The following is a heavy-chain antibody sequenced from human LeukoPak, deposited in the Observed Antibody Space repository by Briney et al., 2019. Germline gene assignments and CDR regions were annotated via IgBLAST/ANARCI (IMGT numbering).Heavy chain of an antibody. J-gene: IGHJ5*02. V-gene: IGHV4-59*12. CDR2: IYYSGSN. CDR1: GGSISSYY. CDR3: ARDGGYCSGGSCYSVWFDP. D-gene: IGHD2-15*01. Sequence: PSETLSLTCTVSGGSISSYYWSWSRQPPGKGLEWVGYIYYSGSNNYNPSLKSRVTMSVDTSKNQFSLKQSSVAAADTAVYYCARDGGYCSGGSCYSVWFDPWGQGTLVTVSS.